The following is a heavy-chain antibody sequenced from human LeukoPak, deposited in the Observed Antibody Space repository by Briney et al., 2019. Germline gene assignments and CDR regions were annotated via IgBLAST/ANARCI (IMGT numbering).Heavy chain of an antibody. D-gene: IGHD2-15*01. Sequence: SGPTLVNPTQTLTLTCTFSGFSLNTTGMRVSWIRQPPGKALEWLARIDWDDDKFYSTSLKTRHTISKDTSRNQVVLTMTNMDPVDTATYYCARSLLGYCSGGSCYFDYWGQGTLVTVSS. J-gene: IGHJ4*02. CDR1: GFSLNTTGMR. V-gene: IGHV2-70*04. CDR3: ARSLLGYCSGGSCYFDY. CDR2: IDWDDDK.